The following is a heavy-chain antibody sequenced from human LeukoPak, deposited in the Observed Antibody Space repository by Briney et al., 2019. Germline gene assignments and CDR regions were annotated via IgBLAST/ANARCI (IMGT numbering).Heavy chain of an antibody. CDR2: ISHDGSDK. D-gene: IGHD2-15*01. V-gene: IGHV3-30*03. Sequence: PGGSLRLSCATSGFTFSIYGMHWVRQAPGKGLEWVAVISHDGSDKYYVDSVKGRFTISRDNSKNTLYLQMNSLRAEDTAVYYCARVTGLARVVDAFDIWGQGTMVTVSS. CDR1: GFTFSIYG. CDR3: ARVTGLARVVDAFDI. J-gene: IGHJ3*02.